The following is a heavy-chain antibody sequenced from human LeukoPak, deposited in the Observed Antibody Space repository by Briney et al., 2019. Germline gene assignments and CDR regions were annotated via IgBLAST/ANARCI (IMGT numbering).Heavy chain of an antibody. CDR2: INHSGST. CDR1: GGSFSGYY. V-gene: IGHV4-34*01. Sequence: SETLSLTCAVYGGSFSGYYWSWIRQPPGKGLEWTGEINHSGSTNYNPSLKSRVTISVDTSKNQFSLKLSSVTAADTAVYYCARLGGYYDPPDYWGQGTLVTVSS. J-gene: IGHJ4*02. D-gene: IGHD3-22*01. CDR3: ARLGGYYDPPDY.